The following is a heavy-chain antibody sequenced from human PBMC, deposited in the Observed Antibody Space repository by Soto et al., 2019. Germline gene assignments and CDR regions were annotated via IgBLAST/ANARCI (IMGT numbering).Heavy chain of an antibody. CDR1: GFTVCSYW. V-gene: IGHV3-74*01. CDR3: ARDLSSSWYDYYFDY. D-gene: IGHD6-13*01. Sequence: GGSTRLSCAASGFTVCSYWMHWVRQDPGKGLVWVSRINSDGSSTSYADSVKGRFTISRDNAKNTLYLQMNSLRAEDTAVYYCARDLSSSWYDYYFDYWGQGTLVTVSS. J-gene: IGHJ4*02. CDR2: INSDGSST.